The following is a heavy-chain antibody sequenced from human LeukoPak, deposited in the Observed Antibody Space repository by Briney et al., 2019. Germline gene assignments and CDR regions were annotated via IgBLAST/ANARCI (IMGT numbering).Heavy chain of an antibody. J-gene: IGHJ3*01. V-gene: IGHV3-7*04. CDR3: ARDPFSRGFGVFDV. CDR1: GFTFNTFW. Sequence: GGSLRLSCAASGFTFNTFWMTWVRQAPGKGLEWVANINEDGSEKVYLDSLKGRITVSRDNAKNTVHLQMDSLRVEDTALYYCARDPFSRGFGVFDVGGQGKMVTVS. CDR2: INEDGSEK. D-gene: IGHD2-2*01.